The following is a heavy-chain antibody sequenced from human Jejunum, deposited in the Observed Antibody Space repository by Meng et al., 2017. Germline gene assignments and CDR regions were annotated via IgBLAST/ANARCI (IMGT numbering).Heavy chain of an antibody. D-gene: IGHD2-21*01. CDR1: GGSITSTKW. J-gene: IGHJ4*02. Sequence: LQASGPGLVSPSGTLSLPCAVSGGSITSTKWWSWVRQTPGKGLEWIGEVFHSGTPNYNPSLMSRLTMSVDKSKNQFSLNLTSVTAADTAVYYCASRPVGIRTYYFDCWGQGTLVTVSS. V-gene: IGHV4-4*02. CDR3: ASRPVGIRTYYFDC. CDR2: VFHSGTP.